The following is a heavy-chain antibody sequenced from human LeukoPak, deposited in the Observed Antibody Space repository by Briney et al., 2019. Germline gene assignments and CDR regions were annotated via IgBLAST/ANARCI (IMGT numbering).Heavy chain of an antibody. J-gene: IGHJ4*02. CDR3: ARDSGSYLYFDY. CDR2: IIPIFGTA. V-gene: IGHV1-69*05. D-gene: IGHD1-26*01. CDR1: GGTFSSYA. Sequence: SVKVSCKASGGTFSSYAISWVRQAPGQGLEWMGGIIPIFGTANYAQKSQGRVTITTDESTSTAYMELSSLRSEDTAVYYCARDSGSYLYFDYWGQGTLVTVSS.